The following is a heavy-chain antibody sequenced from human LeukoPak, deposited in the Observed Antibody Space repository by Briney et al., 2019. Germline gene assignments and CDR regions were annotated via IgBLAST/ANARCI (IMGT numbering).Heavy chain of an antibody. D-gene: IGHD3-10*01. CDR3: ATDRAWFDP. CDR1: GITFSTAW. Sequence: PGGSLRLSCAASGITFSTAWMSWFRQAPGKGLEWVGRIKSKIGGATADYAAPLKDRFTISRDDSKNTLYLQMNSLRTEDTAVYYCATDRAWFDPWGQGTLVTVSS. V-gene: IGHV3-15*01. J-gene: IGHJ5*02. CDR2: IKSKIGGATA.